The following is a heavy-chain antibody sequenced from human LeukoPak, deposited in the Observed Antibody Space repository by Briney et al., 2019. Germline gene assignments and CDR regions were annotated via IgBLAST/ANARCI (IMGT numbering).Heavy chain of an antibody. D-gene: IGHD6-13*01. CDR2: MTSSSTI. Sequence: GGSLRLSCSASGFTFSSYSMNWVRQAPGKGLEWVATMTSSSTIYYADSVKGRFTISRDNAKNSVFLQMNSLRDEDTAVYYCARGENAAADYYYYGMDVWGQGTTVTVSS. CDR1: GFTFSSYS. J-gene: IGHJ6*02. V-gene: IGHV3-69-1*01. CDR3: ARGENAAADYYYYGMDV.